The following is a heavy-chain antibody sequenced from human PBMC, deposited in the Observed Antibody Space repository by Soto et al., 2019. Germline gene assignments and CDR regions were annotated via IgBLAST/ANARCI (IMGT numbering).Heavy chain of an antibody. CDR3: ASGGGSSSLDY. CDR1: GFTFSSYA. J-gene: IGHJ4*02. D-gene: IGHD6-6*01. Sequence: QVQLVESGGGVVQPGRSLRLSCAASGFTFSSYAMHWVRQAPGKGLEWVAVISYDGSNKYYADSVKGRFTISRDNSKNTRYLQMNSLRAEDTAVYYCASGGGSSSLDYWGQGTLVTVSS. CDR2: ISYDGSNK. V-gene: IGHV3-30-3*01.